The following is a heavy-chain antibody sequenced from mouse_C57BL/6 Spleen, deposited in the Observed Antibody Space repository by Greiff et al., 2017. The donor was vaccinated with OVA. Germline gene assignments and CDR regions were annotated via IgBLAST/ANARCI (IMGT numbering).Heavy chain of an antibody. D-gene: IGHD1-1*01. Sequence: EVKLMESEGGLVQPGSSMKLSCTASGFTFSDYYMAWVRQVPEKGLEWVANINYDGSSTYYLDSLKSRFIISRDNAKNILYLQMSSLKSEDTATYYCARAGSSYGFAYWGQGTLVTVSA. CDR3: ARAGSSYGFAY. CDR2: INYDGSST. V-gene: IGHV5-16*01. J-gene: IGHJ3*01. CDR1: GFTFSDYY.